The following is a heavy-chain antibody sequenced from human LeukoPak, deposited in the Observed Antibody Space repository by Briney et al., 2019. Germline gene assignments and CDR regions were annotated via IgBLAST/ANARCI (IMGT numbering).Heavy chain of an antibody. D-gene: IGHD3-3*01. Sequence: ASVKVSCKASGYTFTSYYMHWVRQAPGLGLEWMGIINPSGGSTSYAQKFQGRVTMTRDTSTSTVYMELSSLRSEDTAVYYCARDITIFGVVTIPDYWGQGTLVTVSS. V-gene: IGHV1-46*01. J-gene: IGHJ4*02. CDR3: ARDITIFGVVTIPDY. CDR2: INPSGGST. CDR1: GYTFTSYY.